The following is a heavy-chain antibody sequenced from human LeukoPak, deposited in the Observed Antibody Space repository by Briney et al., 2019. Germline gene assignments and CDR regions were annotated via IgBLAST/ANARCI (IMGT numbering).Heavy chain of an antibody. V-gene: IGHV6-1*01. CDR3: ARVTGGVFDN. Sequence: SQTLSLTCAISGDSVPSNTVTWNWVRQSPSRGLEWLGRTYYRSTWSNDYAVSMKSRIIVNPDTSKNQFSLQLNSVTPEDTAVYYCARVTGGVFDNWGQGTLVTVSS. CDR2: TYYRSTWSN. J-gene: IGHJ4*02. CDR1: GDSVPSNTVT. D-gene: IGHD2-8*02.